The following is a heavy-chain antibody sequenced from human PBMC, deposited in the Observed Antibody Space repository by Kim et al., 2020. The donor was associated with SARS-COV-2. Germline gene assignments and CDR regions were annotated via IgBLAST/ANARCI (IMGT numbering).Heavy chain of an antibody. CDR3: ARDSYFDWFIYKEYYFDY. J-gene: IGHJ4*02. Sequence: GGSLRLSCAASGFTFSSYSMNWVRQAPGKGLEWVSYISSSSSTIYYADSVKGRFTISRDNAKNSLYLQMNSLRDEDTAVYYCARDSYFDWFIYKEYYFDYGGRGTLVTASS. D-gene: IGHD3-9*01. CDR2: ISSSSSTI. CDR1: GFTFSSYS. V-gene: IGHV3-48*02.